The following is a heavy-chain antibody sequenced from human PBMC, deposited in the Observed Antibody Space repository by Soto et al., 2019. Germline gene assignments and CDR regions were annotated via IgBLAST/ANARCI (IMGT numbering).Heavy chain of an antibody. CDR3: TRANWYSEY. V-gene: IGHV4-59*11. CDR1: GGSLNNHY. J-gene: IGHJ4*02. D-gene: IGHD7-27*01. CDR2: VYYNGIT. Sequence: SVTLSLTCTVAGGSLNNHYWSWIRQPPGKGLEWLGYVYYNGITNYNPSLESRVTMSVDTSKNQVSLNLTSLTAADTAIYFCTRANWYSEYWGQGTLVTVSS.